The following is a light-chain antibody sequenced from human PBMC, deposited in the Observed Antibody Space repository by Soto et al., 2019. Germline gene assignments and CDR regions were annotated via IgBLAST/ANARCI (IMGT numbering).Light chain of an antibody. CDR3: QPYNDWPPAVT. V-gene: IGKV3D-15*01. CDR2: GAS. CDR1: QSLNRN. Sequence: EILMTQSPATLSVSPGERATLSCRASQSLNRNLAWYQQKPGQAPRLIIYGASTRASGIPARFGGRGSGTEFTPATCSLQSEDFALYYCQPYNDWPPAVTCGPGTKVDL. J-gene: IGKJ3*01.